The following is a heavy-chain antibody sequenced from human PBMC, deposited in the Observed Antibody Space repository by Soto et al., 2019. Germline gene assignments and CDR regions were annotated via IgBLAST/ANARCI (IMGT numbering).Heavy chain of an antibody. Sequence: QVQLVQSGAEVKKPGSSVKVSCKASGGTFSSYAISWVRQAPGQGLEWMGGIIPIFGTANYAQKFQGRVTITADESTSTASMGLSSLRSEDTAVYYCARGSNRRYCSGGSCYSDFDYGGQGTLVTVSS. D-gene: IGHD2-15*01. CDR2: IIPIFGTA. CDR3: ARGSNRRYCSGGSCYSDFDY. J-gene: IGHJ4*02. V-gene: IGHV1-69*01. CDR1: GGTFSSYA.